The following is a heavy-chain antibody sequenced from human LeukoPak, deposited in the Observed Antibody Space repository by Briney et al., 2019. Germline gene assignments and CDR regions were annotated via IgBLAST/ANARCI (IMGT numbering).Heavy chain of an antibody. V-gene: IGHV4-59*08. CDR2: IYYSGST. CDR1: GGSISSYY. J-gene: IGHJ6*03. Sequence: PSETLSLTCTVSGGSISSYYWTWIRQPPGKGLEWIGYIYYSGSTNYNPSLKSRVTISVDISKNQFSLKLSSVTAADTAVYYCARQGDSSLYYYYMDVWGKGTTVTVSS. CDR3: ARQGDSSLYYYYMDV. D-gene: IGHD3-22*01.